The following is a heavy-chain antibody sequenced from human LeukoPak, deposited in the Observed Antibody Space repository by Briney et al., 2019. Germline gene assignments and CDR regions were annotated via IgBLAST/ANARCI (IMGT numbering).Heavy chain of an antibody. J-gene: IGHJ4*02. Sequence: GASVKVSCKASGYTFTGYYMHWVRQAPGQGREWMGWINPNSGGTNYAQKFQGRVTMTRDTSISTAYMELSRLRSDDTAVYYCARSTSIFQQLVMADYWGQGTLVTVSS. CDR2: INPNSGGT. CDR3: ARSTSIFQQLVMADY. V-gene: IGHV1-2*02. D-gene: IGHD6-13*01. CDR1: GYTFTGYY.